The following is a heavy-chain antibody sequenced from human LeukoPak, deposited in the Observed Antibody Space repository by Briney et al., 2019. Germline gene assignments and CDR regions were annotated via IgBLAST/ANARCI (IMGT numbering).Heavy chain of an antibody. D-gene: IGHD3-10*01. CDR1: GFTVSSNY. J-gene: IGHJ5*02. Sequence: GGSLRHSCAASGFTVSSNYMSWVRQAPGKGLEWVSLIYGDGSTYYADSVKGRFTISGDNSKNTLYLQMNSLRAEDTAVYYCATGAHYYGSWGQGILVTVSS. CDR2: IYGDGST. V-gene: IGHV3-53*01. CDR3: ATGAHYYGS.